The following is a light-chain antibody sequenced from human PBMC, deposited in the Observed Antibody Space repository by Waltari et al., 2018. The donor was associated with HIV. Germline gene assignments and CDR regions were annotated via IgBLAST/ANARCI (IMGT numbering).Light chain of an antibody. CDR3: QAWDSHNVI. J-gene: IGLJ2*01. V-gene: IGLV3-1*01. CDR2: EDV. Sequence: SYELTQRPSVSVSPGQTAIITCSGDKLGDKYASWYQQRPGQSPVLVIYEDVKRPSGIPERFSGSNSGNTATLTIRGTQAMDESDYYCQAWDSHNVIFGGGTKLTVL. CDR1: KLGDKY.